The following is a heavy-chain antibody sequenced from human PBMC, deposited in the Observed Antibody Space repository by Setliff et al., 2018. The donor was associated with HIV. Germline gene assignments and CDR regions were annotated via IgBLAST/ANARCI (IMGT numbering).Heavy chain of an antibody. CDR2: LNPEANYI. D-gene: IGHD3-22*01. CDR3: AKDRTVVVITIFDY. J-gene: IGHJ4*02. V-gene: IGHV3-74*01. Sequence: PGGSLRLSCAASGLTFSTSWMQWVRQSPGEGLLWVARLNPEANYIHYADSVKGRFTISRDNAKNTLYLQMNSLRAEDTAVYYCAKDRTVVVITIFDYWGQGTLVTSPQ. CDR1: GLTFSTSW.